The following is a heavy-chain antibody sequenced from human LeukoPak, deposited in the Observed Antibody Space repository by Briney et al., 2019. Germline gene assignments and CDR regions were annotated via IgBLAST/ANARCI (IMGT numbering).Heavy chain of an antibody. V-gene: IGHV1-18*01. CDR2: ISAYNGNT. J-gene: IGHJ3*02. D-gene: IGHD3-10*01. Sequence: ASVNVSCKASGYTFTSYGISGVRQAPGQGLEGMGWISAYNGNTNYAQKLQGRVTMTTDTSTSTAYMELRSLRSDDTAVYYCARTAVRWFGEIFEEGRTADAFDIWGQGTMVTVSS. CDR3: ARTAVRWFGEIFEEGRTADAFDI. CDR1: GYTFTSYG.